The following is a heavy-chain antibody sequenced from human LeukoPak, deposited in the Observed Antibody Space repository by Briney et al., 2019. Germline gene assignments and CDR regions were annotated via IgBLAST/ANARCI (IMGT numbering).Heavy chain of an antibody. Sequence: PSETLSLTCTVSGGSISSYYWSWLRQPPGEGLEWIGYIYYSGSTNYNPSLTSRGTISVDTSKNQFSLKLSSVTAADTAVYYCARDRAYCGGDCYPYGWFDPWGQGTLVTVSS. CDR3: ARDRAYCGGDCYPYGWFDP. V-gene: IGHV4-59*01. J-gene: IGHJ5*02. CDR1: GGSISSYY. CDR2: IYYSGST. D-gene: IGHD2-21*02.